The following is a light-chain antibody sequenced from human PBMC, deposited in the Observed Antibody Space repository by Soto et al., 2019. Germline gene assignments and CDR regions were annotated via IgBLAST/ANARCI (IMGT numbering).Light chain of an antibody. CDR1: SSNIGRNT. CDR3: SSYTSTNTQV. V-gene: IGLV2-14*01. Sequence: QSALTQPPSASGTPGQRVTISCSGGSSNIGRNTVNWYQQHPGKAPKLMIYEVSNRPSGVSNRFSGSKSGNTASVTISGLQAEDEADYYCSSYTSTNTQVFGTGTKVTVL. CDR2: EVS. J-gene: IGLJ1*01.